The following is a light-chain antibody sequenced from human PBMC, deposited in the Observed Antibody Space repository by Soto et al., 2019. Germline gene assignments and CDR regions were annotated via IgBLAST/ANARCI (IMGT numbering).Light chain of an antibody. V-gene: IGLV4-69*01. CDR3: QTWDTGARVV. CDR1: SGHSSYA. CDR2: LSSDGSH. J-gene: IGLJ2*01. Sequence: QLVLTQSPSASASLGASVKLTCTLSSGHSSYAIAWHQQQPEKGPRYLMKLSSDGSHSKGDGIPDRFSGSSSGAERYLTISRLQSEDEADYYCQTWDTGARVVFGGGTKPTVL.